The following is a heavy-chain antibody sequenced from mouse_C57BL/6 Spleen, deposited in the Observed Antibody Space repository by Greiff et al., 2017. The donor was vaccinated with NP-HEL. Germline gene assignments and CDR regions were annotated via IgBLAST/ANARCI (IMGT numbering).Heavy chain of an antibody. CDR3: ARGELGRYYFDY. V-gene: IGHV1-26*01. Sequence: VQLQQSGPELVKPGASVKISCKASGYTFTDYYMNWVKQSHGKSLEWIGDINPNNGGTSYNQKFKGKATLTVDKSSSTAYMELRSLTSEDSAVYYCARGELGRYYFDYWGQGTTLTVSS. D-gene: IGHD4-1*01. CDR1: GYTFTDYY. J-gene: IGHJ2*01. CDR2: INPNNGGT.